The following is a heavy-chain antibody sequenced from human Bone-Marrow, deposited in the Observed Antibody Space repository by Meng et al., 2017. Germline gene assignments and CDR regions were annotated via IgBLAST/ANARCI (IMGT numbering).Heavy chain of an antibody. CDR3: ARSSSTWYKYFDP. J-gene: IGHJ5*02. D-gene: IGHD6-13*01. V-gene: IGHV4-61*02. Sequence: SETLSLTCSVSGDSISSGSYYWSWIRQPAGKGLEWIGRIYTSGSTNYNPSLKSRVIISVDTSKNHFSLQLSSVTAADTAVYYCARSSSTWYKYFDPWGQGTLVTVSS. CDR1: GDSISSGSYY. CDR2: IYTSGST.